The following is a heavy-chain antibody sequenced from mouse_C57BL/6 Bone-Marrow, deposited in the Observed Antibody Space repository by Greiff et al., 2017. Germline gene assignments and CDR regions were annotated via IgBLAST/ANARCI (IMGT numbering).Heavy chain of an antibody. J-gene: IGHJ1*03. D-gene: IGHD1-1*01. CDR2: IDPEDGET. CDR3: SRCDCYGSSRYFDV. V-gene: IGHV14-2*01. Sequence: EVQVVESGAELVKPGASVKLSCTASGFNIKDYYMHWVKQRPEQGLEWIGRIDPEDGETKYAPKFQGKATITADTSSNTAYLQLSNLTSEESAVYYCSRCDCYGSSRYFDVWGKGTTVTVSA. CDR1: GFNIKDYY.